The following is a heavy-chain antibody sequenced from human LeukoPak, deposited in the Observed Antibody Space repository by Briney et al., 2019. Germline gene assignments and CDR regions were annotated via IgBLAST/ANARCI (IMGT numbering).Heavy chain of an antibody. Sequence: SVKVSCKASGGTFSSYAISWVRQAPGQGLEWMGGIIPIFGTANYAQKFQGRVTITADESTSTAYMELSSLRSEDSAVYYCAGTFPDGYSSSLAGFDYWGQGTLVTVSS. CDR2: IIPIFGTA. CDR1: GGTFSSYA. D-gene: IGHD6-13*01. J-gene: IGHJ4*02. V-gene: IGHV1-69*13. CDR3: AGTFPDGYSSSLAGFDY.